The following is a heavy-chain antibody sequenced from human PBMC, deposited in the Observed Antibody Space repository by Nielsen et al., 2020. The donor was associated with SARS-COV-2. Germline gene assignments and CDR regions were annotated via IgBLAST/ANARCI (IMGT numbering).Heavy chain of an antibody. Sequence: GGSLRLSCTASGFTFSASFMSWIRQAPGKGLEWVSYISGSGSYTNYADSLKGRFTISRDNAKNSLYLQMDSLRAEDTAFYYCARSGHCNGGICYFTEYFQDWGQGTLVTVSS. CDR2: ISGSGSYT. J-gene: IGHJ1*01. CDR3: ARSGHCNGGICYFTEYFQD. V-gene: IGHV3-11*03. CDR1: GFTFSASF. D-gene: IGHD2-15*01.